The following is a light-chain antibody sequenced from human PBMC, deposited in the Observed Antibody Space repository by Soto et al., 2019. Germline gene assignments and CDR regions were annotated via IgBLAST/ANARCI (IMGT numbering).Light chain of an antibody. CDR2: DAS. Sequence: DIEMTQSPSSLSASIGDRVTITCRASQVIFNYLAWFQQKPGSAPKLLIYDASRLRTGVPSRFSSSRSGTDFTLTISSLQPEDIATYYCQKYDSAPRAFGQGTKV. J-gene: IGKJ1*01. CDR3: QKYDSAPRA. V-gene: IGKV1-27*01. CDR1: QVIFNY.